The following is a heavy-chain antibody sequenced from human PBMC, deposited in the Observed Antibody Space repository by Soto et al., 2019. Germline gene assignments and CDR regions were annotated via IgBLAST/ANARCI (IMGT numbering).Heavy chain of an antibody. J-gene: IGHJ2*01. Sequence: QVQLQQWGAGLLKPSETLSLTCAVYGGSFSGYYWSWIRQPPGKGLEWIGEINQSGSTNYNPSLKSRVTISVDTSKNQFSLKLSSVTAADTAVYYCARGEKGYSASWYRYGWSFDLWGRGTLVTVSS. CDR2: INQSGST. CDR1: GGSFSGYY. CDR3: ARGEKGYSASWYRYGWSFDL. D-gene: IGHD6-13*01. V-gene: IGHV4-34*01.